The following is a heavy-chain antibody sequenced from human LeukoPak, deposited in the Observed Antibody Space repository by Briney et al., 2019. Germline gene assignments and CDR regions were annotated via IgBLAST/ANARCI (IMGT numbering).Heavy chain of an antibody. CDR2: IIPISGTA. CDR1: GGTFSSYA. D-gene: IGHD3-22*01. Sequence: SVKVSCKASGGTFSSYAISWVRQAPGQGLEWMGRIIPISGTANYAQKFQGRVTITTDESTSTAYMELSSLRSEDTAVYYCPRAAQVRYYDSSGYYSFDYWGQGTLVTVSS. J-gene: IGHJ4*02. CDR3: PRAAQVRYYDSSGYYSFDY. V-gene: IGHV1-69*05.